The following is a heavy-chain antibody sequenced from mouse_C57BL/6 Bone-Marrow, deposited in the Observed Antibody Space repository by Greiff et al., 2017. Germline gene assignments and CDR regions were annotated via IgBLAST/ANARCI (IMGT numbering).Heavy chain of an antibody. J-gene: IGHJ3*01. V-gene: IGHV5-6*01. Sequence: EVQVVESGGDLVKPGGSLKLSCAASGFTFSSYGMSWVRQTPDKRLEWVATISSGGSYTYYPDSVKGRFTISRDNAKNTLYLQRSSLQSEDTAMYECARYFSNYAWFAYWGQGTLVTVSA. CDR3: ARYFSNYAWFAY. CDR2: ISSGGSYT. CDR1: GFTFSSYG. D-gene: IGHD2-5*01.